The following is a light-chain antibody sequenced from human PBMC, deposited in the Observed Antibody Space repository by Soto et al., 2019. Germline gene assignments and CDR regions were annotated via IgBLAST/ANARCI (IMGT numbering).Light chain of an antibody. CDR3: QQYDNDSWT. Sequence: DIQMTQSPSTLSASVGDRVIITCRATQSISSCLARYQQKPGKAPNLLSYKASTFKSGVPSRFSGSGSGTAFTLTISRLQPDDFAPYDCQQYDNDSWTFGQGTKGEIK. V-gene: IGKV1-5*03. CDR1: QSISSC. J-gene: IGKJ1*01. CDR2: KAS.